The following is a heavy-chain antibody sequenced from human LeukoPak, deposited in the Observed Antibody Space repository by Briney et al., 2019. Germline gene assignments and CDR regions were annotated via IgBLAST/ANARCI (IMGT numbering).Heavy chain of an antibody. V-gene: IGHV1-2*02. CDR3: ARGNWNDVVGYYFDY. Sequence: GASVKVSCKASGSTFTDYYMHWVRQAPGQGLGWMGWINPNSGGTNFAQKFQGRVTMTRDTSISTAYMELSRLRSDDTAVYYCARGNWNDVVGYYFDYWGQGTLVTVSS. J-gene: IGHJ4*02. CDR2: INPNSGGT. D-gene: IGHD1-1*01. CDR1: GSTFTDYY.